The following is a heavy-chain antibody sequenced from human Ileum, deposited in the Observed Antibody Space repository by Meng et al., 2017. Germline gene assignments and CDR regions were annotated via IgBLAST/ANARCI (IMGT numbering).Heavy chain of an antibody. CDR1: CGSVSSGSYY. CDR3: ARAETALDY. V-gene: IGHV4-61*01. CDR2: IYYTGST. D-gene: IGHD5-18*01. Sequence: QVQLQEPGPGPVKPSETLSLTCTVSCGSVSSGSYYWNWIRQPPGKGPEWIAYIYYTGSTNYNPSLKSRVIISADTSKNQFSLKLSSVTAADTAVYYCARAETALDYWGQGTLVTVSS. J-gene: IGHJ4*02.